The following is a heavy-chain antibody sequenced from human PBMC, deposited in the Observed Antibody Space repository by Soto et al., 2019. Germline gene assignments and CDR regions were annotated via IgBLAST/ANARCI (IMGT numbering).Heavy chain of an antibody. J-gene: IGHJ4*02. D-gene: IGHD3-3*01. CDR3: AHRVLRTVFGLVTTTAIYFDF. CDR2: IYWDDDK. V-gene: IGHV2-5*02. CDR1: GFSLTTSGVG. Sequence: QITLNESGPTPVKPRQTLTLTCTFSGFSLTTSGVGVGWIRQSPGKAPEWLALIYWDDDKRYSPSLKSRVTITKDISKNQVVLTMADLDPADTATYYCAHRVLRTVFGLVTTTAIYFDFWGQGTPVAVSS.